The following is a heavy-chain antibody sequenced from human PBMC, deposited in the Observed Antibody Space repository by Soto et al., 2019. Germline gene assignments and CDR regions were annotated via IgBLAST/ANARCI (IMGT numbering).Heavy chain of an antibody. CDR3: VRDVPAAGTDWFDP. Sequence: SETLSLTCTVSGGSINNYWWSWIRQAADKRLEWIGRLHSTGATNYNPSLRSRVTMSVDKSKNQFSLNLASVTAADTAAYYCVRDVPAAGTDWFDPWGQGTLVTVSS. CDR1: GGSINNYW. V-gene: IGHV4-4*07. D-gene: IGHD6-13*01. J-gene: IGHJ5*02. CDR2: LHSTGAT.